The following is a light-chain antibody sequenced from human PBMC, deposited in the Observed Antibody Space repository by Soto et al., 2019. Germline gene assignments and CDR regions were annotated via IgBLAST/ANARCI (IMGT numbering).Light chain of an antibody. CDR2: LGS. Sequence: DIVMTQSPLSLPVTPGEPASISCRSSQSLLHSNGYNYLDWYLQKPGQSPQLLIYLGSNRASGVPDRFSGSGSGTDFTLNISRVEAEDVGIYYCMQALQTPQVTFGGGTKVEIK. CDR3: MQALQTPQVT. CDR1: QSLLHSNGYNY. J-gene: IGKJ4*01. V-gene: IGKV2-28*01.